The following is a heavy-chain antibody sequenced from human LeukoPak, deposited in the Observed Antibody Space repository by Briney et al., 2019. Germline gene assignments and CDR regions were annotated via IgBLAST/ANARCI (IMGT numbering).Heavy chain of an antibody. CDR2: IYSGGST. D-gene: IGHD5-18*01. V-gene: IGHV3-53*01. CDR1: GFTVSSNY. CDR3: ARDIRGYSYGTLGY. J-gene: IGHJ4*02. Sequence: GSLRLSCAASGFTVSSNYMSWVRQAPGKGLEWVSVIYSGGSTYYADSVKGRFTISRDNSKNTLYLQMNSLRAEDTAVYYCARDIRGYSYGTLGYWGQGTLVTVSS.